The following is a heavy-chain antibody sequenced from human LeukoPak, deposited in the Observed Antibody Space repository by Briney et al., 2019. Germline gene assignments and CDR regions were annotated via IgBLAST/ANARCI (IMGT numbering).Heavy chain of an antibody. CDR2: IYHSGST. CDR1: GGSISSGGYY. V-gene: IGHV4-30-2*01. Sequence: SETLSLTCTVSGGSISSGGYYWSWIRRPPGKGLEWIGYIYHSGSTYYNPSLKSRVTISVDRSKNQFSLKLSSVTAADTAVYYCAKRDTSGWPPVGLGYWGQGTLVTVSS. D-gene: IGHD6-19*01. J-gene: IGHJ4*02. CDR3: AKRDTSGWPPVGLGY.